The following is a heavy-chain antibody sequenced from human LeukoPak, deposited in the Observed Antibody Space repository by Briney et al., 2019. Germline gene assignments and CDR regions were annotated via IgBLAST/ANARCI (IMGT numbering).Heavy chain of an antibody. J-gene: IGHJ4*02. Sequence: GGSVRLSCAASGFTFSSYEMNWIHQAPGKGLEWISYISNSGSTKYYADSVKGRFTISGDNAKNSVFLQMNSLRAEDTAVYYCAAVIDYWGQGTLVTVSS. V-gene: IGHV3-48*03. CDR3: AAVIDY. CDR1: GFTFSSYE. CDR2: ISNSGSTK.